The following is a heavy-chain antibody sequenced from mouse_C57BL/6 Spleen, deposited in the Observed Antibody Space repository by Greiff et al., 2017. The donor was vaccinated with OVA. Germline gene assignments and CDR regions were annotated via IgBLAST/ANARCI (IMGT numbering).Heavy chain of an antibody. D-gene: IGHD2-13*01. V-gene: IGHV10-3*01. Sequence: EVKVVESGGGLVQPKGSLKLSCAASGFTFTTYAMHWVRQAPGKGLEWVARICSKSSNYATYYAVSVKDRFTISRDDSQSMLYLQMNNLKTEGTAMYYCVRDGGDLAWFAYWGQGTLVTVSA. CDR1: GFTFTTYA. CDR2: ICSKSSNYAT. CDR3: VRDGGDLAWFAY. J-gene: IGHJ3*01.